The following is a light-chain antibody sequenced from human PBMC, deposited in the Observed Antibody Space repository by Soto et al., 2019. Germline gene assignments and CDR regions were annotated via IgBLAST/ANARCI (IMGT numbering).Light chain of an antibody. V-gene: IGKV1-9*01. CDR3: QPFNSYPRT. J-gene: IGKJ1*01. CDR1: QGIGNL. Sequence: DIQLTQSPSFLSASEGDRVTIACRASQGIGNLLAWYQQKPGKGPKLLICFASTLQSGVPSRFTGSGSGTEFTLTISSLQPEDFGTYYCQPFNSYPRTFGQGTKGEIK. CDR2: FAS.